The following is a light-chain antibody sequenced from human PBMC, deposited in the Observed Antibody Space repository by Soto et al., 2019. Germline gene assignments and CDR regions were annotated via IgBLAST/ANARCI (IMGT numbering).Light chain of an antibody. V-gene: IGLV1-44*01. J-gene: IGLJ1*01. CDR1: SSNIGSNT. Sequence: QSVLTQPPSVSGAPGQRVTLSCTGSSSNIGSNTVNWYQQLPGTAPKLLIYSNNQRPSGVPDRFSGSKSGTSASLAISGLQSEDEADYYCAAWDDSLNGHVFGTGTKLTVL. CDR3: AAWDDSLNGHV. CDR2: SNN.